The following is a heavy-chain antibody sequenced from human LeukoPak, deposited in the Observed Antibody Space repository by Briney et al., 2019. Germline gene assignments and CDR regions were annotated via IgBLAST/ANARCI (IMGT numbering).Heavy chain of an antibody. J-gene: IGHJ3*02. CDR3: ARGKYYYDSSGFHPDAFDI. CDR2: IYHSGST. V-gene: IGHV4-34*01. CDR1: GGSFSGHY. D-gene: IGHD3-22*01. Sequence: SETLSLTCAVYGGSFSGHYWSWIRQPPGKGLEWIGYIYHSGSTYYNPSLKSRVTISVDRSKNQFSLKLSSVTAADTAVYYCARGKYYYDSSGFHPDAFDIWGQGTMVTVSS.